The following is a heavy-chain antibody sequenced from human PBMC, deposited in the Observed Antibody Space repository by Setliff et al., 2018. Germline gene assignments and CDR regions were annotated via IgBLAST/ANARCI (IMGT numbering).Heavy chain of an antibody. V-gene: IGHV2-26*01. CDR2: FFSNDEK. Sequence: SGPTLVNPTETLTLTCTVSGVSLSNARMDVSWIRQPPGKALEWLAHFFSNDEKTYSTSLKSRLTITKDTTKSQVVLTMTNMDPVDTATYYCARAYDDSSGYCRLVYWGQGTLVTVSS. D-gene: IGHD3-22*01. CDR3: ARAYDDSSGYCRLVY. J-gene: IGHJ4*02. CDR1: GVSLSNARMD.